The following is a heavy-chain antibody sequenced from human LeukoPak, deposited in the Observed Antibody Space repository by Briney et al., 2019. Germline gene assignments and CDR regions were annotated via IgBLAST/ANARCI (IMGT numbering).Heavy chain of an antibody. D-gene: IGHD3-3*01. CDR3: ERATGTIFGVVITEDY. V-gene: IGHV3-21*01. Sequence: PGGSLRLSCAASGFTFSSYSMNWVRQAPGKGLEWVSSISSSSSYIYYADSVKGRFTIFRDNAKNSLYLQMNSLRAEDTAVYYCERATGTIFGVVITEDYWGQGTLVTVSS. J-gene: IGHJ4*02. CDR2: ISSSSSYI. CDR1: GFTFSSYS.